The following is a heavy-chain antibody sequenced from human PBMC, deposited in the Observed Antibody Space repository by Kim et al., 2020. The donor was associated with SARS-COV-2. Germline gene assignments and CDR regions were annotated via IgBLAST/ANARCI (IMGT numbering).Heavy chain of an antibody. J-gene: IGHJ3*02. Sequence: ASVKVSCKASGYTFTGYYMHWVRQAPGQGLEWMGWINPNSGGTNYAQKFQGRVTMTRDTSISTAYMELSRLRSDDTAVYYCARGYKGNYYDSSAAFDIWGQGTMVTVSS. CDR2: INPNSGGT. D-gene: IGHD3-22*01. CDR1: GYTFTGYY. CDR3: ARGYKGNYYDSSAAFDI. V-gene: IGHV1-2*02.